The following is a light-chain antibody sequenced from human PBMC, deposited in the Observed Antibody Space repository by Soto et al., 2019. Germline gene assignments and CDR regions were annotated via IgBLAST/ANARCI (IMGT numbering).Light chain of an antibody. CDR2: GAS. Sequence: ETVLTQSPGTLSLSPGERATLSCRASQSVSSNYLAWYQQKPGQAPRLLMYGASTRATGIPDRFSGSGSGTDFTLTISRLELEDFAVYYCQQFGRSPPSWTFGQGTKVEIK. J-gene: IGKJ1*01. CDR3: QQFGRSPPSWT. V-gene: IGKV3-20*01. CDR1: QSVSSNY.